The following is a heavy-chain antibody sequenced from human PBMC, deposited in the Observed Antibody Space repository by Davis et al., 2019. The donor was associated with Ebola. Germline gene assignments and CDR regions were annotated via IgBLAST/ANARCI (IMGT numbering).Heavy chain of an antibody. CDR2: IIPILGIA. D-gene: IGHD3-10*01. CDR1: GYSFTSYT. J-gene: IGHJ6*02. V-gene: IGHV1-69*02. CDR3: AMAHNYGSYYYYGMYV. Sequence: SVKVSCKASGYSFTSYTISWVRQAPGQGLEWMGRIIPILGIANYAQKFQGRVTITADKSTSTAYMELSSLRSEDTAVYYCAMAHNYGSYYYYGMYVWGQGTTVTVSS.